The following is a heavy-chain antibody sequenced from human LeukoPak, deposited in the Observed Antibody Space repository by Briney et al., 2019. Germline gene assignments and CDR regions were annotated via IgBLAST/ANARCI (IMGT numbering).Heavy chain of an antibody. CDR3: ARDTNLVGATGWFDP. V-gene: IGHV4-34*01. D-gene: IGHD1-26*01. CDR2: VNHSGST. CDR1: GGSLSGYY. Sequence: SETLSLTCAVYGGSLSGYYWTWIRQPPGKDLEWIGEVNHSGSTNYNPPLKSRVTISVDTSKNQFSLKLSSVTAADTAVYYCARDTNLVGATGWFDPWGQGTLVTVSS. J-gene: IGHJ5*02.